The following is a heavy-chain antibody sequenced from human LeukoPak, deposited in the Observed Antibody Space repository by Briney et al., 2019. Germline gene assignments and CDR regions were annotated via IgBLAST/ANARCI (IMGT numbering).Heavy chain of an antibody. CDR2: ISAYNGNT. D-gene: IGHD2-2*01. CDR1: GYTFTSYG. V-gene: IGHV1-18*01. J-gene: IGHJ3*02. Sequence: ASVKVSCKASGYTFTSYGISWVRQAPGQGLEWMGWISAYNGNTNYAQKLQGRVTMTTDTSTSTAYMELRSLRSEDTAVYYCARGLSDCSSTSCYSAAFDIWGQGTMVTVSS. CDR3: ARGLSDCSSTSCYSAAFDI.